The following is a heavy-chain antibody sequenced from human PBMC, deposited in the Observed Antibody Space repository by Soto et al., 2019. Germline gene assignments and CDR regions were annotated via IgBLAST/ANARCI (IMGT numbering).Heavy chain of an antibody. V-gene: IGHV4-34*01. CDR2: IKHSGSS. CDR3: ARVGVQIYVHY. CDR1: AGSFSHYY. Sequence: QVQQQPWGAGLLKPSETLSLTCAVYAGSFSHYYWNWIRQSPGKGLEWIGKIKHSGSSNYNPSLRSRVSISVDMSKNQFSLKLTSLTAADTATYFCARVGVQIYVHYWGQGILVTVSS. D-gene: IGHD3-10*01. J-gene: IGHJ4*02.